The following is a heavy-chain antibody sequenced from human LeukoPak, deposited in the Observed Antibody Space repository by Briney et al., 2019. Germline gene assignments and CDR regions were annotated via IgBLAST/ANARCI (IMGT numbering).Heavy chain of an antibody. CDR2: IIPIFGTA. Sequence: SVKVSCKASGGTFSSYAISWVRQAPGQGLEWMGGIIPIFGTANYAQKFQGRVTITADESTSTAYMELSSLRSEDTAVYYCATVRPPYYDILTGYFSYGMDVWGQGTTVTVSS. V-gene: IGHV1-69*13. CDR1: GGTFSSYA. D-gene: IGHD3-9*01. J-gene: IGHJ6*02. CDR3: ATVRPPYYDILTGYFSYGMDV.